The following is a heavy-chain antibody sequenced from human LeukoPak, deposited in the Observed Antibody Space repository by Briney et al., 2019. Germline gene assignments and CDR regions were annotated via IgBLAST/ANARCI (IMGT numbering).Heavy chain of an antibody. Sequence: GGSLRLSCAASGFTFNYAWMNWVRQVPGKGLEWVGQTVSEIDGGTTDYATPVKGRFTISRDDSKSTLYLQMNSLKIEDTAVYYCTTDEDWNYARKDVWGQGATVIVSS. CDR2: TVSEIDGGTT. D-gene: IGHD1-7*01. V-gene: IGHV3-15*04. CDR1: GFTFNYAW. J-gene: IGHJ6*02. CDR3: TTDEDWNYARKDV.